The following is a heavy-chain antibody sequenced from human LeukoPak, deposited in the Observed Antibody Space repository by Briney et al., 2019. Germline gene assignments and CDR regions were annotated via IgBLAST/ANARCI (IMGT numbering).Heavy chain of an antibody. V-gene: IGHV4-34*01. Sequence: SETLSLTCGVYGGSFSAYYWSWIRQPPGKGLEWIGEINESGSTNYNSSLKSRVTISVDTPKNQFSLKLTSVTAADTAVYYCARNTYYYDSSGYYINWFDPWGQGTLVTVSS. CDR1: GGSFSAYY. CDR2: INESGST. CDR3: ARNTYYYDSSGYYINWFDP. D-gene: IGHD3-22*01. J-gene: IGHJ5*02.